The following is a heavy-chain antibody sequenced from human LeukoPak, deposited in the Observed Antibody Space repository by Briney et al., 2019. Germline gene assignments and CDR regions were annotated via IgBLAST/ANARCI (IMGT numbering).Heavy chain of an antibody. CDR1: GYTFTDYY. CDR3: AIEYYYDSSGYYQY. J-gene: IGHJ4*02. CDR2: VDPEDGET. D-gene: IGHD3-22*01. Sequence: ASVKVSCKVSGYTFTDYYMHWVQQAPGKGLEWMGLVDPEDGETIYAEKLQGRVTITADTSTDTAYMELSSLRSEDTAVYYCAIEYYYDSSGYYQYWGQGTLVTVSS. V-gene: IGHV1-69-2*01.